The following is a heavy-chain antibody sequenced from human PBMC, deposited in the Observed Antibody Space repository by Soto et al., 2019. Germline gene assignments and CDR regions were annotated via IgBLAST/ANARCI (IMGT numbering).Heavy chain of an antibody. CDR3: TTLGHYYDSSPLDV. CDR1: GFTFSNAW. V-gene: IGHV3-15*07. D-gene: IGHD3-22*01. CDR2: IKSKTDGATT. Sequence: GSLRLSCAASGFTFSNAWMNWVRQAPGKGLEWIGRIKSKTDGATTDYADPVKGRFTISRDDSKNMLYLQMNSLKTEDTAVYYCTTLGHYYDSSPLDVWGQGTTVTVSS. J-gene: IGHJ6*02.